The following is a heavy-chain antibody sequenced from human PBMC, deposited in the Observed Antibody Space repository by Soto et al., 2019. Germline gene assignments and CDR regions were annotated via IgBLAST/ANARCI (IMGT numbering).Heavy chain of an antibody. D-gene: IGHD3-22*01. Sequence: GASVKVSCKASGYTFTSYGISWVRQAPGQGLEWMGWISAYNGNTNYAQKLQGRVTMTTDTSTSTAYMELRSLRSDDTAVYYCARGGYYDSSGYGNWFDPWGQGTLVTVSS. J-gene: IGHJ5*02. CDR3: ARGGYYDSSGYGNWFDP. CDR1: GYTFTSYG. V-gene: IGHV1-18*01. CDR2: ISAYNGNT.